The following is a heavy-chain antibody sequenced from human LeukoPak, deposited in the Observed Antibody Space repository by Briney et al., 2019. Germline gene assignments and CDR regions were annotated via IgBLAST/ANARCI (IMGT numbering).Heavy chain of an antibody. V-gene: IGHV2-5*02. CDR2: IYWDDDK. CDR1: GFSLSTSGVG. J-gene: IGHJ5*02. Sequence: SGPTLVXPTQTLTLTCTFSGFSLSTSGVGVGWIRQPPGKALEWLALIYWDDDKRYSPSLKNRLTITKDTSKNQVVLTMTNMDPVDTATYYCAHRDITTVVNNWFDPWGQGTLVTVSS. CDR3: AHRDITTVVNNWFDP. D-gene: IGHD4-23*01.